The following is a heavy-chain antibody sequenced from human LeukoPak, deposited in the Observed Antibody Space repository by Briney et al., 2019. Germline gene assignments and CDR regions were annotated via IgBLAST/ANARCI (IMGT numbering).Heavy chain of an antibody. CDR2: ILYDGSNK. J-gene: IGHJ4*02. CDR3: ARAGHYYDSSGYTQYYFDY. CDR1: GFTFSSYA. V-gene: IGHV3-30*01. D-gene: IGHD3-22*01. Sequence: QSGRSLRLSCAASGFTFSSYAMHWVRQAPGKGLEWVAVILYDGSNKYYADSVKGRFTISRDNSKNTLYLQMNSLRAEDTAVYYCARAGHYYDSSGYTQYYFDYWGQGTLVTVSS.